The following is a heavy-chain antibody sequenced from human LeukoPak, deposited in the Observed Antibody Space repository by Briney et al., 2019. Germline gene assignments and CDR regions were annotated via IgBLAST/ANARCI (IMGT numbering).Heavy chain of an antibody. D-gene: IGHD1-26*01. V-gene: IGHV3-74*01. Sequence: PGGSLRLSCAASEFTFSNYWMHWVRQAPGKGLVWVSRINTDGSSTSYVDSVKGRFTIPRDNAKNTLYLQMNSLRAEDTAVYYCARATVGATSDFDYWGQGTLVTVSS. CDR2: INTDGSST. CDR1: EFTFSNYW. CDR3: ARATVGATSDFDY. J-gene: IGHJ4*02.